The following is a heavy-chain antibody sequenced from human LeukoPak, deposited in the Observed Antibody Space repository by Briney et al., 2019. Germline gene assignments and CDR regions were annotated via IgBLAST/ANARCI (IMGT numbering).Heavy chain of an antibody. V-gene: IGHV3-30*18. CDR2: ISYDGSNK. J-gene: IGHJ1*01. Sequence: GGSLRLSCAASGFTFSSYGMHWVRQAPGKGLEWVAVISYDGSNKYYADSVKGRFTISRDNSKNTLYLQMNSLRAEDTAVYYCAKDYYDSSGLFQHWGQGTLVTVSS. CDR1: GFTFSSYG. CDR3: AKDYYDSSGLFQH. D-gene: IGHD3-22*01.